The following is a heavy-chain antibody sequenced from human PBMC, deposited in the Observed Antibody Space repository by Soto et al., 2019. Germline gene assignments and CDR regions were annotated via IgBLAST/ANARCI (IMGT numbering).Heavy chain of an antibody. Sequence: QVQLVQSGAEVRKPGASVTVSCKASGYTLTSYFIHWVRQAPGQGLEWMGIINPSGGITNYAQKFKGRVTMTRDTFTSTVYMQLSSLTFEDTAVYYCARDGIRVGGTPPPAFGWWFDPWGQGTLVTVSS. CDR2: INPSGGIT. V-gene: IGHV1-46*01. J-gene: IGHJ5*02. CDR3: ARDGIRVGGTPPPAFGWWFDP. CDR1: GYTLTSYF. D-gene: IGHD1-26*01.